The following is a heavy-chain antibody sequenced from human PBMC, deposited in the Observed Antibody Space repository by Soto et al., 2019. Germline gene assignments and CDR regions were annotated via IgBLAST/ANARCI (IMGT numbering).Heavy chain of an antibody. CDR3: ARELDYWYFDL. CDR2: IHADNGNA. Sequence: QVQIVQSGAEVKKPGASVKLSCKGSGYTFSYYNVHWVRQAPGQRLEWMGWIHADNGNAKYSQKFQGRVTITRDTSGNTAYMELSNLRSEDTAVYYCARELDYWYFDLWGRGTLVTVAS. J-gene: IGHJ2*01. D-gene: IGHD1-1*01. V-gene: IGHV1-3*01. CDR1: GYTFSYYN.